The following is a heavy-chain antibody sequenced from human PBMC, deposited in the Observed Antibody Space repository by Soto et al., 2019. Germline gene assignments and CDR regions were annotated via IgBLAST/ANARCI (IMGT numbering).Heavy chain of an antibody. V-gene: IGHV4-31*03. CDR1: GGSIRSGGYY. CDR2: IHDSGNT. Sequence: QVQLQESGPGLVKPSQTLSLTCTVSGGSIRSGGYYWSWIRQHPGKGLEWIGYIHDSGNTYCNPPIKGRVTISVDTSKHECSPQLSSVTAADTAVYYCARQTRDTGNYYADFEYWGQGTLVTVSS. J-gene: IGHJ4*02. D-gene: IGHD1-26*01. CDR3: ARQTRDTGNYYADFEY.